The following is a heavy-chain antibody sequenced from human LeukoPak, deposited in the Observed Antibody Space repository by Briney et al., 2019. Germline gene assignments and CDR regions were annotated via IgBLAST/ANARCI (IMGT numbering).Heavy chain of an antibody. Sequence: ASVKVSCKTSGYTFTSYGISWVRQAPGQGLEWMGWISAYNGNTNYAQKLQGRVTMTTDTSTSTAYTELRSLRSDDTAVYYCARDGDYYDSSGYYYPFDYWGQGTLVTVSS. CDR3: ARDGDYYDSSGYYYPFDY. V-gene: IGHV1-18*01. CDR1: GYTFTSYG. D-gene: IGHD3-22*01. CDR2: ISAYNGNT. J-gene: IGHJ4*02.